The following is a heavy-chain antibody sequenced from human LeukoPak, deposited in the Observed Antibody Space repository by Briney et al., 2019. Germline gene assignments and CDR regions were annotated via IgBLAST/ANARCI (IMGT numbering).Heavy chain of an antibody. Sequence: GGSLRLSCAASGFTVSSNYMSWVRQAPGKGLEWVSFIYFDGSTYYADSVKGRFIISRDSSKNTLYLQMNSLRAEDTAVYYCARDFHRRLYDSSGYYLYWGQGTLVTVSS. CDR3: ARDFHRRLYDSSGYYLY. V-gene: IGHV3-66*01. CDR2: IYFDGST. CDR1: GFTVSSNY. D-gene: IGHD3-22*01. J-gene: IGHJ4*02.